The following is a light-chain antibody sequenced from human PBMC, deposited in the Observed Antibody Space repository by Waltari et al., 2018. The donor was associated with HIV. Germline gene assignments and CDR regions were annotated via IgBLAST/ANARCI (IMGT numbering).Light chain of an antibody. CDR2: GAS. J-gene: IGKJ2*02. Sequence: EIVLTQSPGTLSLSPGERATLSCRATQSVSSRYLAWYQQKPGQAPRLLIYGASSRATGIPDRFSGSGSGTDFTLTINRLEPEDFAVYYCQHHDSSPLCTFGQGTKLEIK. V-gene: IGKV3-20*01. CDR3: QHHDSSPLCT. CDR1: QSVSSRY.